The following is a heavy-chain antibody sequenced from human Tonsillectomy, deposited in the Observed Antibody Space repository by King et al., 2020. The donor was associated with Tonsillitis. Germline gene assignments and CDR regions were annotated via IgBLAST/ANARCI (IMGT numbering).Heavy chain of an antibody. Sequence: QLVQSGAEVKKPGASVKVSCKASGYTFTGYYFHWVRHAPGQGLEWMGWINPNSGGTNYAQTVQGRVTMTRDTSISTAYMELSRLTSDDTAVYYCATVDYGGNSFDYWGQGTLVTVSS. V-gene: IGHV1-2*02. CDR2: INPNSGGT. CDR1: GYTFTGYY. D-gene: IGHD4-23*01. J-gene: IGHJ4*02. CDR3: ATVDYGGNSFDY.